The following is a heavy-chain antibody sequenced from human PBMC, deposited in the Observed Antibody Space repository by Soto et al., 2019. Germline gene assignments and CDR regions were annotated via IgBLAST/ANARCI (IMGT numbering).Heavy chain of an antibody. V-gene: IGHV3-30*18. Sequence: GGSLRLSCAASGFTFSSYGMHWVRQAPGKGLEWVAVISYDGSNKYYADSVKGRFTISRDNSKNTLYLQMNSLRAEDTAVYYCAKTLSDIVVVVAATHDAFDSWGQGKMVTFSS. CDR3: AKTLSDIVVVVAATHDAFDS. D-gene: IGHD2-15*01. CDR1: GFTFSSYG. CDR2: ISYDGSNK. J-gene: IGHJ3*02.